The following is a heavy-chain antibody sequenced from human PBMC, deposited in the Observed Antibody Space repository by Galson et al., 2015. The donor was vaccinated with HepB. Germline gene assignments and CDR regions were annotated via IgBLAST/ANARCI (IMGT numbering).Heavy chain of an antibody. Sequence: SLRLSCAASGFTFSSYAMSWVRQAPGKGLERVSAISGSGGSTYYADSVKGRFTISRDNSKNTLYLQMNSLRAEDTAVYYCAKDTGGCFSPNPADYWGQGTLVTVSS. CDR2: ISGSGGST. D-gene: IGHD2-8*02. CDR1: GFTFSSYA. CDR3: AKDTGGCFSPNPADY. V-gene: IGHV3-23*01. J-gene: IGHJ4*02.